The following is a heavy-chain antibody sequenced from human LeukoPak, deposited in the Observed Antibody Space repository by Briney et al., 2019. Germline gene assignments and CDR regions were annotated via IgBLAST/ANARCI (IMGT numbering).Heavy chain of an antibody. V-gene: IGHV3-11*04. CDR3: ASDISNKGFDY. J-gene: IGHJ4*02. Sequence: GGSLRLSCAASGLTLSNYYMSWIRQAPGKGLEWVSYISNIGSTTHHADSVKGRFTISRDNAKNSLYLQMSSLRAEDTDVYYCASDISNKGFDYWGQGTLVTVSS. D-gene: IGHD3-3*02. CDR1: GLTLSNYY. CDR2: ISNIGSTT.